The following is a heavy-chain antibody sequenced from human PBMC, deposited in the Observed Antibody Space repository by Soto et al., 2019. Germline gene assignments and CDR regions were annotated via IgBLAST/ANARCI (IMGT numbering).Heavy chain of an antibody. V-gene: IGHV4-39*01. CDR3: ASTNLPNYAMDV. CDR1: GGSVTSSRYY. Sequence: SETVSLTCTVSGGSVTSSRYYLGWIRQPPGKGLEWIGSIHYTGSTYYNPSLKSRLTISLDTSENKFSLKLRTLNAEDTAVYFCASTNLPNYAMDVWGQGIAVTVSS. D-gene: IGHD5-12*01. J-gene: IGHJ6*02. CDR2: IHYTGST.